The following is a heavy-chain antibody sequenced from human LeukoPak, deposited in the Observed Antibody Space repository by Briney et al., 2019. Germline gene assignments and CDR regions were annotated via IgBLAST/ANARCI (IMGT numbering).Heavy chain of an antibody. J-gene: IGHJ4*02. V-gene: IGHV4-59*08. CDR1: GGSVSNYY. Sequence: SETLSLTCSVSGGSVSNYYWSWIRQPPGKGLECIGYVYYTGSTNYNPSLKSRVTMFEDKSKNQFSLRLYSVTVADTAVYYCASHFAYSSSSYFDYWGQGSLVTVSS. CDR2: VYYTGST. D-gene: IGHD6-6*01. CDR3: ASHFAYSSSSYFDY.